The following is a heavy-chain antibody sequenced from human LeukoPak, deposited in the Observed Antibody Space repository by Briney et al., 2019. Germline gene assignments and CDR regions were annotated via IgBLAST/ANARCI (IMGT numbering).Heavy chain of an antibody. CDR1: GYSFTTYW. Sequence: GESLKISCKGFGYSFTTYWIGWVRQMPGKGLEYVGVIYPSDSDTRYSPSFQGQVTISADKSIDTPYLVCRSLQASHTALYYCARHNIGGWFTASNHDFFPPWGPGTLVTASS. D-gene: IGHD2/OR15-2a*01. CDR2: IYPSDSDT. CDR3: ARHNIGGWFTASNHDFFPP. J-gene: IGHJ4*02. V-gene: IGHV5-51*01.